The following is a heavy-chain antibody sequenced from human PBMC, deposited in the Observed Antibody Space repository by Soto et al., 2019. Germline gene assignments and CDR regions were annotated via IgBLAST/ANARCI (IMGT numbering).Heavy chain of an antibody. D-gene: IGHD5-18*01. CDR3: AKDTRPYSYDLIDY. Sequence: GGSLRLSCAASGFTFSSYGMHWVRQAPGKGLEWVAVISYDGSNKYYADSVKGRFTISRDNSKNTLYLQMNSLRAEDTAVYYCAKDTRPYSYDLIDYWGQGTLVTVSS. V-gene: IGHV3-30*18. CDR2: ISYDGSNK. CDR1: GFTFSSYG. J-gene: IGHJ4*02.